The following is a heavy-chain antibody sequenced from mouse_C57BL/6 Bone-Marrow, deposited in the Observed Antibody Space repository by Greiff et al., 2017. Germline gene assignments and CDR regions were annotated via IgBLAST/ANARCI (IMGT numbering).Heavy chain of an antibody. CDR1: GFTFSSYG. D-gene: IGHD2-5*01. Sequence: EVQLVESGGDLVKPGGSLKLSCAASGFTFSSYGMSWVRQTPDKRLEWVATISSGGSYTYYPDSVKGRFTISRDNAKNTLYLQMSSLKSEDTAMYYCARRGYSNYLDYWGQGTTLTVSS. J-gene: IGHJ2*01. CDR3: ARRGYSNYLDY. CDR2: ISSGGSYT. V-gene: IGHV5-6*01.